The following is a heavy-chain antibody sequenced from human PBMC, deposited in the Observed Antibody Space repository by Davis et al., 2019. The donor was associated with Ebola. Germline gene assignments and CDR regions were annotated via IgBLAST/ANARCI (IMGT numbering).Heavy chain of an antibody. V-gene: IGHV5-51*01. CDR3: ASLRRTITGMDDGFDI. Sequence: GESLQISCKDSGNSFTSHWIGWVRQMPGKGLDWMGIIYTGDSDTRYSPSFRGQVTISADKSMKTAFLQWSSLKASDSGMYYCASLRRTITGMDDGFDIWGQGTMVTVSS. D-gene: IGHD2-8*02. CDR2: IYTGDSDT. J-gene: IGHJ3*02. CDR1: GNSFTSHW.